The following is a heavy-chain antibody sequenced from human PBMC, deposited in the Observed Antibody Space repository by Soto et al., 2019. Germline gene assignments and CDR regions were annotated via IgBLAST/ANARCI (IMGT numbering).Heavy chain of an antibody. J-gene: IGHJ6*04. Sequence: QVQLQESGPGLVKPSGTLSLTCAVSSGSISSTNWWSWVRQPPGKGLEWIGEIYHGGSTNYNPSLQSRVTIEVDKSKYYFSLELSSVTAAHTPVYYCARGSRYCSGGTCYRDLDVWGKGTTVTVSS. CDR1: SGSISSTNW. D-gene: IGHD2-15*01. CDR2: IYHGGST. V-gene: IGHV4-4*02. CDR3: ARGSRYCSGGTCYRDLDV.